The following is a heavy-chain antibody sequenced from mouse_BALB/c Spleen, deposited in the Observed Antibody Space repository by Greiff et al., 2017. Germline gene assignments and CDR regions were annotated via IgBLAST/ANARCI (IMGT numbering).Heavy chain of an antibody. CDR1: GFTFSSYG. CDR3: ARDLLWLRQGFDY. J-gene: IGHJ2*01. Sequence: EVNLVESGGGLVQPGGSLKLSCAASGFTFSSYGMSWVRQTPDKRLELVATINSNGGSTYYPDSVKGRFTISRDNAKNTLYLQMSSLKSEDTAMYYCARDLLWLRQGFDYWGQGTTLTVSS. V-gene: IGHV5-6-3*01. CDR2: INSNGGST. D-gene: IGHD2-2*01.